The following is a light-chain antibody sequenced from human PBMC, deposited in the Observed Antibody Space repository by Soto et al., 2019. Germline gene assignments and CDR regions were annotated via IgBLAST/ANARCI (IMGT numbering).Light chain of an antibody. CDR1: SSDVGDYNY. Sequence: QSALTQPRSVSGSPGQSVTISCPGTSSDVGDYNYVSWYQQHPGKAPKLMIYDVSKRPSGVPDRFSGSKSGNTASLTISGLQAEDEADYYCCSYAGSYTWVYGGGTKLTVL. CDR2: DVS. V-gene: IGLV2-11*01. CDR3: CSYAGSYTWV. J-gene: IGLJ3*02.